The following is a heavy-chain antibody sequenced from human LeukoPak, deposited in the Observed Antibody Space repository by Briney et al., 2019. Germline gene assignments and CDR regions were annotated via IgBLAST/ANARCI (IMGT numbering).Heavy chain of an antibody. J-gene: IGHJ4*02. V-gene: IGHV5-51*01. Sequence: GESLQISCKSSGYSSTYWIGWVRQMPGKGLEWMGIIYSGDSQTKYSPSFQGRVTISADKSITTAYLQWSTLEASDTAMYYCASARHGDCVWPYWGQGTLVTVSS. CDR2: IYSGDSQT. D-gene: IGHD2-21*02. CDR1: GYSSTYW. CDR3: ASARHGDCVWPY.